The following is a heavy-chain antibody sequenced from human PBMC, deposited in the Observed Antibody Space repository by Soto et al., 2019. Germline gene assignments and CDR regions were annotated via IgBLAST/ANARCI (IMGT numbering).Heavy chain of an antibody. J-gene: IGHJ6*02. CDR3: ARWGEVSHNPGGNYYYGMDV. CDR1: GFAFGNYG. CDR2: ILYDGCDK. D-gene: IGHD3-16*01. Sequence: QVQLVESGGGVVQTGTSQRLSCVASGFAFGNYGLHWVRQPPGKGLEWVASILYDGCDKFYADSVKGRFTVSRDDSKKTLYVQMDSLRAEDTAVYFCARWGEVSHNPGGNYYYGMDVWGQGTTVTVSS. V-gene: IGHV3-30*03.